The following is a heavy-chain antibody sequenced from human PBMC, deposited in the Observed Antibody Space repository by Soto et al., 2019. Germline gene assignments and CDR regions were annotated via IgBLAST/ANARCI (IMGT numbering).Heavy chain of an antibody. CDR3: AKDVRGYSYGFYYYGMDV. CDR1: GFTFSSYA. CDR2: ISGSGGST. J-gene: IGHJ6*02. D-gene: IGHD5-18*01. Sequence: PGGSLRLSCAASGFTFSSYAMSWVRQAPGKGLEWVSAISGSGGSTYYADSVKGRFTISRDNSKNTLYLQMNSLRAEDTAVYYCAKDVRGYSYGFYYYGMDVWGQGTTVTVSS. V-gene: IGHV3-23*01.